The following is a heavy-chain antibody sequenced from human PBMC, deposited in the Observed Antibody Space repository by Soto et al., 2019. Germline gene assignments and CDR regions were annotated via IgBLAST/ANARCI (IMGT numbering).Heavy chain of an antibody. CDR2: INPNSGGI. Sequence: ASVKVSCKASGYTFTDYYMHWVRQAPGQGLEWMGWINPNSGGISFAQKFQGRVIMTRDTSINTAYMELNRLTSDDTAVYYCARVAVVVVTATSPDCDHWGQGTLGTVSA. CDR1: GYTFTDYY. V-gene: IGHV1-2*02. J-gene: IGHJ4*02. D-gene: IGHD2-21*02. CDR3: ARVAVVVVTATSPDCDH.